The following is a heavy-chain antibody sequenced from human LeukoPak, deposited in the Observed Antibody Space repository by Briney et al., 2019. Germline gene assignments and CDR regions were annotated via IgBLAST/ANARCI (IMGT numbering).Heavy chain of an antibody. V-gene: IGHV4-34*01. Sequence: PSETLSLTCAVYGGSFSGYYWSWIRQPPGKGLEWIGEINHSGSTNYNPSLKSRVTISVDTSKNQFSLKLSSVTAADTAVYYCARGQVRGLVQPYYYYAMGVWGQGTTVTVSS. D-gene: IGHD3-10*01. J-gene: IGHJ6*02. CDR2: INHSGST. CDR1: GGSFSGYY. CDR3: ARGQVRGLVQPYYYYAMGV.